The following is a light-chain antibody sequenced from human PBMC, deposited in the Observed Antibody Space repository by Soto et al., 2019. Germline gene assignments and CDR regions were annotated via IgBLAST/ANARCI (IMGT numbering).Light chain of an antibody. CDR1: SSNIGRTT. CDR2: SND. Sequence: QSVLTQPPSASGTPGQRVTMSCSGSSSNIGRTTVNWYQQLPGTAPKLLIYSNDQRPSGVPDRFSGSKSGTSASLAISGLQSEDEADYYCAAWDDSLNGRVIFGGGTKLTVL. V-gene: IGLV1-44*01. CDR3: AAWDDSLNGRVI. J-gene: IGLJ2*01.